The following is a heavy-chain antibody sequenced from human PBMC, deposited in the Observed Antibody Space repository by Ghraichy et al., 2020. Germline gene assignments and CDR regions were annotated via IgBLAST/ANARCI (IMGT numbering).Heavy chain of an antibody. D-gene: IGHD4-23*01. V-gene: IGHV1-69*13. CDR2: IIPIFGTA. CDR1: GGTFSSYA. CDR3: ARADYGGNNYYYGMDV. J-gene: IGHJ6*02. Sequence: SVKVSCKASGGTFSSYAISWVRQAPGQGLEWMGGIIPIFGTANYAQKFQGRVTITADESTSTAYMELSSLRSEDTAVYYCARADYGGNNYYYGMDVWGQGTTVTVSS.